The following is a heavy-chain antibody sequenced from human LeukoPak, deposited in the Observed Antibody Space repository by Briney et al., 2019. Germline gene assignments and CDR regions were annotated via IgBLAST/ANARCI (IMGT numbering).Heavy chain of an antibody. CDR3: ARAVPPAGATRPGRYYYYYMDV. V-gene: IGHV4-39*07. Sequence: PSETLSLTCTVSGGSISSSSYYWGWIRQPPGKGLEWIGSIYYSGSTYYNPSLKSRVTISVDTSKNQFSLKLSSVTAADTAMYYCARAVPPAGATRPGRYYYYYMDVWGKGTTVTVSS. CDR2: IYYSGST. J-gene: IGHJ6*03. D-gene: IGHD7-27*01. CDR1: GGSISSSSYY.